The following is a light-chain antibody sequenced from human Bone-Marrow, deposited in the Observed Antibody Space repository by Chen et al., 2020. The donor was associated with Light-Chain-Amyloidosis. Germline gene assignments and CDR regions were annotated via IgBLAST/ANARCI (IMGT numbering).Light chain of an antibody. CDR2: DVS. V-gene: IGLV2-11*01. J-gene: IGLJ1*01. Sequence: QSSPTPPRPLSGPPGPSVTLSCPGTSSDVGGYNYVSWYQQHPDKAPKLMIYDVSKRPSGVPDRFSGSKSGNTASLTISGLQAEDEADYSCCSYAGSNYVFGTGTKVTVL. CDR3: CSYAGSNYV. CDR1: SSDVGGYNY.